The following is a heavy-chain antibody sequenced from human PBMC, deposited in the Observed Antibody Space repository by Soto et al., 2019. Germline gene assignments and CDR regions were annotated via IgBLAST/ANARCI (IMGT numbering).Heavy chain of an antibody. D-gene: IGHD3-16*01. CDR1: GFSFTNYE. Sequence: LRLSCAVSGFSFTNYEMNWVRQAPGKGLEWIAYIGLSGDTIYYADSVKGRFTISRDHAKNSLELQMNSLRADDTALYYCARESFSASPNFFDYWGRGTQVTVSS. CDR2: IGLSGDTI. V-gene: IGHV3-48*03. CDR3: ARESFSASPNFFDY. J-gene: IGHJ4*02.